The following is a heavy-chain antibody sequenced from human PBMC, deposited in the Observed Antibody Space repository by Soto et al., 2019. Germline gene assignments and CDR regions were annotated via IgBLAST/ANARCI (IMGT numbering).Heavy chain of an antibody. J-gene: IGHJ4*02. CDR1: GFTFSSYE. Sequence: EVQLVESGRGLVQPGGSLRLSCAASGFTFSSYEMNWVRQAPGKGLEWVSYISSSGSTIYYADPVKGRFTISRDNAKNSLYLQMNSLRAEDTAVYYCARDTHSSSIDYWGQGTLVTVSS. CDR2: ISSSGSTI. V-gene: IGHV3-48*03. CDR3: ARDTHSSSIDY. D-gene: IGHD6-13*01.